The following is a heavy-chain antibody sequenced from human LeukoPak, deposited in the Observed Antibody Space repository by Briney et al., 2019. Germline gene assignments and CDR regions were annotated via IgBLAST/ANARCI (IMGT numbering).Heavy chain of an antibody. CDR2: IYYSGST. Sequence: SETLSLTCTVSGGSISSYYWSWIRQPPGKGLEWIGYIYYSGSTNYNPSLKSRVTISVDTSENQFSLKLSSVTAADMAVYYCARASPRTTGTLFDPWGQGTLVTVSS. J-gene: IGHJ5*02. CDR3: ARASPRTTGTLFDP. D-gene: IGHD1-1*01. CDR1: GGSISSYY. V-gene: IGHV4-59*01.